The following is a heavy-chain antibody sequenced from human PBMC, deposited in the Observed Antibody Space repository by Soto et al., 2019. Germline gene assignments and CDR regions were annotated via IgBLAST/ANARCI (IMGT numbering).Heavy chain of an antibody. V-gene: IGHV3-15*07. D-gene: IGHD3-10*02. J-gene: IGHJ4*02. Sequence: EVQLVESGGGLVKSGGSLRLSCAASGFTSSNAWMNWVRQAPGKGLEWVGHIKTKGEGGTTDYAVPVKGRFTISRDDASNTCYLQMNSLKTEDTAMYHCTTYVWESRSSDYWGQGTLVTVSS. CDR3: TTYVWESRSSDY. CDR1: GFTSSNAW. CDR2: IKTKGEGGTT.